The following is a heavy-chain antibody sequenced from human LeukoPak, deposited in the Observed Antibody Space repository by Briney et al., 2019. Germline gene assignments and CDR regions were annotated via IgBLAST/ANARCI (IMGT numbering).Heavy chain of an antibody. CDR3: AREGATVTTNWFDP. CDR2: INAYNGKT. V-gene: IGHV1-18*01. D-gene: IGHD4-17*01. CDR1: GYTFTSYG. Sequence: ASVKVSCKASGYTFTSYGISWVRQAPGQGLEWMGWINAYNGKTNYAQKLRGRVTMTTDTSTSTAYMELSSLRSEDTAVYYCAREGATVTTNWFDPWGQGTLVTVSS. J-gene: IGHJ5*02.